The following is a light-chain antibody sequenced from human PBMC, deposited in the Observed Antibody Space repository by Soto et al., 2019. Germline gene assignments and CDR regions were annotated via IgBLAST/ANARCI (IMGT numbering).Light chain of an antibody. Sequence: DFVMTQSPTSLSVSLGERATINCTSTGSVLYFVNNKNYLAWYRQKVGQPPQLLIYWGSTRQSGVPDRFSGSGSGTDFSLTITSLQAEDAAIYYCQQYYTTPWTFGQGTKVDIK. CDR2: WGS. J-gene: IGKJ1*01. V-gene: IGKV4-1*01. CDR1: GSVLYFVNNKNY. CDR3: QQYYTTPWT.